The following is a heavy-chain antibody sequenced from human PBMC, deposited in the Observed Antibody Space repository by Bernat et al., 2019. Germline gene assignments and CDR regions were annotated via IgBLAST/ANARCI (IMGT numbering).Heavy chain of an antibody. CDR2: IKCKTDGGTS. V-gene: IGHV3-15*01. J-gene: IGHJ4*02. Sequence: EVQLVESGGGLVKPGGSLRLSCAASGFTFSNAWMSWVRQAPGKGLEGVGRIKCKTDGGTSDYAAPVKGRFTISRDDSKNTLYLQMNSLKTEDTAVYYCTTDWYSGSWYAACYDYWGQGTLVTVSS. CDR1: GFTFSNAW. CDR3: TTDWYSGSWYAACYDY. D-gene: IGHD6-13*01.